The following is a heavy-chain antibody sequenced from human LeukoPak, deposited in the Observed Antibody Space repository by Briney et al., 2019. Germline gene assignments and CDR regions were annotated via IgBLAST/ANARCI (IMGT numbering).Heavy chain of an antibody. CDR2: ISGSGGST. CDR3: AKDKTAHIAVAGTFDDY. Sequence: GGSLRLSCVASGYTFSSYSINWVRHAPGKGLEWVSAISGSGGSTYYADSVKGRFTISRDNSKSTLYLQMNSLRAEDTAVYYCAKDKTAHIAVAGTFDDYWGQGTLVTVSS. CDR1: GYTFSSYS. J-gene: IGHJ4*02. V-gene: IGHV3-23*01. D-gene: IGHD6-19*01.